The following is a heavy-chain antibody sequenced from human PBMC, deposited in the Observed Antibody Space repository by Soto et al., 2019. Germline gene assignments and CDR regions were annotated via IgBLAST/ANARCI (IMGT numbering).Heavy chain of an antibody. CDR3: AHSGNYDFWRVALKTTNWFDP. CDR2: IYWDDDK. V-gene: IGHV2-5*02. Sequence: QITLKESGPTLVKPTQTLTLTCTFSGFSLSTSGVGVGWIRQPPGKALEWLALIYWDDDKRYSPSLKSRLTITKETSKNQVVLTMTNMDPVDTATYYCAHSGNYDFWRVALKTTNWFDPWVQGTLVTVSS. J-gene: IGHJ5*02. D-gene: IGHD3-3*01. CDR1: GFSLSTSGVG.